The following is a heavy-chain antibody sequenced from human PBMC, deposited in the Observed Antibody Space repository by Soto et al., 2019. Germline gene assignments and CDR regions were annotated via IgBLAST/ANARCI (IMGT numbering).Heavy chain of an antibody. CDR3: ARHGSTSFGCYYYSGMDV. CDR1: GGSISSSSYY. CDR2: IYYSGST. Sequence: SETLSLTCTVSGGSISSSSYYWGWIREPPGKGLEWIGSIYYSGSTYYNPSLKSRVTISVDTSKNQFFLKLSCVTAAYTAVYYCARHGSTSFGCYYYSGMDVSGQGTTVTV. D-gene: IGHD2-2*01. J-gene: IGHJ6*02. V-gene: IGHV4-39*01.